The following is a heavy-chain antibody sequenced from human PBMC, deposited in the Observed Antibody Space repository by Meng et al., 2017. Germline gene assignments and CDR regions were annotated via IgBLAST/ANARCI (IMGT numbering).Heavy chain of an antibody. CDR1: GFTVSSNY. Sequence: GESLKISCAASGFTVSSNYMSWVRQAPGKGLEWVAVISYDGSNKYYADSVKGRFTISRDNSKNTLYLQMNSLRAEDTAVYYCARDPYCSGGSCYLYGMDVWGQGTTVTVSS. CDR2: ISYDGSNK. V-gene: IGHV3-30*01. CDR3: ARDPYCSGGSCYLYGMDV. J-gene: IGHJ6*02. D-gene: IGHD2-15*01.